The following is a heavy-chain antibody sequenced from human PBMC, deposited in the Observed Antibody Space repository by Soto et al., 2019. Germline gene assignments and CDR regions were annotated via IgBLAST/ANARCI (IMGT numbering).Heavy chain of an antibody. CDR2: IWYDGSNK. CDR1: GFTFSSYG. V-gene: IGHV3-33*01. Sequence: PGGSLRLSCAASGFTFSSYGMHWVRQAPGKGLEWVAVIWYDGSNKYYADSVKGRFTISRDNSKNTLYLQMNSLRAEDTAVYYCARDRATYNDFWSGYYNYYYYGMDVWGQGTTVTVSS. D-gene: IGHD3-3*01. J-gene: IGHJ6*02. CDR3: ARDRATYNDFWSGYYNYYYYGMDV.